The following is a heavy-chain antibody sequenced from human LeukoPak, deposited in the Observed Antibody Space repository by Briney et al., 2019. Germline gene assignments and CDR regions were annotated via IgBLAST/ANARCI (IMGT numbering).Heavy chain of an antibody. CDR3: ARASQRYSSGWGTPPEFDY. D-gene: IGHD6-19*01. V-gene: IGHV1-69*13. CDR1: GCTFSSYA. CDR2: IIPIFGTA. Sequence: SVKLSCKASGCTFSSYANSWVRQAPGQGLEWMGGIIPIFGTANYAQKFQGRVTITADESTSTAYMELSSLRSEDTAVYYCARASQRYSSGWGTPPEFDYWGQGTLVTVSS. J-gene: IGHJ4*02.